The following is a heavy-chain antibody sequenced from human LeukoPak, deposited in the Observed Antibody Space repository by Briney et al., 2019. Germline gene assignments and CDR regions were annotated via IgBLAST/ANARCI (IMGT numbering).Heavy chain of an antibody. Sequence: ASVKVSCKASGYTFTSYDINWVRQATGQGLEWMGWMNPNSGNTGYAQKFQGRVTMTRNTSISTAYMELSSLRSDDTAVYYCARSDDSSGYYLGYWGQGTLVTVSS. CDR3: ARSDDSSGYYLGY. CDR2: MNPNSGNT. J-gene: IGHJ4*02. CDR1: GYTFTSYD. V-gene: IGHV1-8*01. D-gene: IGHD3-22*01.